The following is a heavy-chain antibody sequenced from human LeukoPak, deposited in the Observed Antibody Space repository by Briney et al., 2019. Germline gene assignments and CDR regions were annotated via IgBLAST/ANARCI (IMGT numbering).Heavy chain of an antibody. CDR2: ISYDGSNK. V-gene: IGHV3-30*18. Sequence: GGSLRLSCAASGFTFNKYYMHWVRQAPGKGLEWVAVISYDGSNKYYADSVKGRFTISRDNSKNTLYLQMNSLRAEDTAVYYCAKDGYSSGSFDYWGQGTLVTVSS. CDR1: GFTFNKYY. D-gene: IGHD6-19*01. J-gene: IGHJ4*02. CDR3: AKDGYSSGSFDY.